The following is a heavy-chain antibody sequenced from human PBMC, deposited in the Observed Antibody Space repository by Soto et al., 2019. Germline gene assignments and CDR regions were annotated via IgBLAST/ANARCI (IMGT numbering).Heavy chain of an antibody. V-gene: IGHV1-69*13. Sequence: GAPAKVSCKASGGTFNSYAISWARQAPGQGLEWMGGIIPIFGTANYAQKFQGRVTITADESTSTAYMELSSLRSEDTAVYYCARDRYYYGSGSYYHHFDYWGQGTLVTVSS. CDR3: ARDRYYYGSGSYYHHFDY. CDR1: GGTFNSYA. J-gene: IGHJ4*02. CDR2: IIPIFGTA. D-gene: IGHD3-10*01.